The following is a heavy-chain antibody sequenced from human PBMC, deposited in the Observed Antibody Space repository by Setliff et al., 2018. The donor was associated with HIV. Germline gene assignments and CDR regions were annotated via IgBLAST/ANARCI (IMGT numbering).Heavy chain of an antibody. V-gene: IGHV3-49*04. Sequence: GGSLRLSCAASGFTFGDYALSWVRQAPGKGLEWLGFIRTLPYGGTTEYAASVKGRFTISRDDSKNTLYLQMNSLKTEDTAVYYCTTAGGSDYWGQGTLVTVSS. D-gene: IGHD1-1*01. J-gene: IGHJ4*02. CDR3: TTAGGSDY. CDR2: IRTLPYGGTT. CDR1: GFTFGDYA.